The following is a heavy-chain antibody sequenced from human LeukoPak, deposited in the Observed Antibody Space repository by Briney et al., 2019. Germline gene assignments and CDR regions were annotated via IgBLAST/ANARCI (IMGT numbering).Heavy chain of an antibody. CDR2: INPNSGGT. CDR3: ARGFPRFRELNNWFDP. V-gene: IGHV1-2*02. J-gene: IGHJ5*02. D-gene: IGHD3-10*02. Sequence: ASVKVSCKASGYTFTGHYMHWVRQAPGQGLEWMGWINPNSGGTNYAQKFQGRVTMTRDTSISTAYMELSRLRSDDTAVYYCARGFPRFRELNNWFDPWGQGTLVTVSS. CDR1: GYTFTGHY.